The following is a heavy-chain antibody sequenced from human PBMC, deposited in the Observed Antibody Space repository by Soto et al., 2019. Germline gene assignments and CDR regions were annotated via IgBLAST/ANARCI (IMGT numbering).Heavy chain of an antibody. CDR2: IKSDGSST. Sequence: LRLSCAASGFTFSNNWIHWVRQAPGKGLVWVSGIKSDGSSTTYADSVKGRFTISRDNAKNTLYLQMNSLRAEDTAVYYCASAAPFNYGGNSGFDFWGQGTLVTVSS. J-gene: IGHJ4*02. V-gene: IGHV3-74*03. CDR1: GFTFSNNW. CDR3: ASAAPFNYGGNSGFDF. D-gene: IGHD4-17*01.